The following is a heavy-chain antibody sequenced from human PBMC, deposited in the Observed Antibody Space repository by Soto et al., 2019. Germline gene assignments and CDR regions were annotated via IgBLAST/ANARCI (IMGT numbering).Heavy chain of an antibody. D-gene: IGHD4-17*01. CDR2: IVVSSGNT. CDR1: GFTFTSSA. Sequence: GASVKVSCKASGFTFTSSAMHWVRQARGQGLEWIGWIVVSSGNTNYAQKFQERVTITRDMSTSTAYMELSSLRSEDTAVYYCAAGIDYEVSCYYQMYVWGQGTTVTVSS. CDR3: AAGIDYEVSCYYQMYV. J-gene: IGHJ6*02. V-gene: IGHV1-58*02.